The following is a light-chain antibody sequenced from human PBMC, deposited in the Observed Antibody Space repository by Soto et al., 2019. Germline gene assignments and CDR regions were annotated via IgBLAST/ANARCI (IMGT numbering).Light chain of an antibody. V-gene: IGLV2-14*01. CDR3: TSYTTSTTVI. J-gene: IGLJ2*01. CDR2: EVT. Sequence: QSVLTQPASVSGSPGQSITISCAGTSSDIGNFNYVSWYQQHPGNAPKLMIYEVTNRPSGVSNRFSGSKSGNTASLTISGLQAEDEADYYCTSYTTSTTVIFGGGTKVTVL. CDR1: SSDIGNFNY.